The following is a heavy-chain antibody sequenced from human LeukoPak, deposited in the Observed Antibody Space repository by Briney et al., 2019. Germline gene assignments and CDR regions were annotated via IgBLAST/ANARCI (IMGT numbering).Heavy chain of an antibody. Sequence: SETLSLTCTVSGGSISNYYWSWIRQSPGKGLEWIGYIDHTGNTNYNPSLKSRVTMFVDTSKSQVSLKLSSVTAADTAVYYCAREEAIDSSGYYYWYFDLWGRGTLVTVSS. CDR1: GGSISNYY. D-gene: IGHD3-22*01. CDR2: IDHTGNT. CDR3: AREEAIDSSGYYYWYFDL. V-gene: IGHV4-59*01. J-gene: IGHJ2*01.